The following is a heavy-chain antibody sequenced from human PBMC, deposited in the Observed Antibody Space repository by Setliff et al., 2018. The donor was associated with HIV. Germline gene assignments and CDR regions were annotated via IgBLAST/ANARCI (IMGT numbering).Heavy chain of an antibody. Sequence: SQTLSLTCAISGDSVSSNTAAWNWIRQSPSRGLEWLGRTYYRSKWYYDYAASVKGRVTINPGTSKNQFSLHLNSVTPGDTAVYYCARGGDWDDNYYMDVWGKGTKVTVSS. CDR3: ARGGDWDDNYYMDV. D-gene: IGHD1-1*01. CDR1: GDSVSSNTAA. V-gene: IGHV6-1*01. J-gene: IGHJ6*03. CDR2: TYYRSKWYY.